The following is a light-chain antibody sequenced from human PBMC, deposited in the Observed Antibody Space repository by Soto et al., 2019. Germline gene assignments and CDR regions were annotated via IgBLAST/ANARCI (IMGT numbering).Light chain of an antibody. Sequence: EIVLTHSPGTLSLSPWERATLSCRASQSVSNNYLAWYQQKPGQAPRLLIYGASNRATGIPDRFSGSGCGTDFTLTISRLEPEDFAVYYCQQYGSSGTFGQGTKV. J-gene: IGKJ1*01. V-gene: IGKV3-20*01. CDR2: GAS. CDR3: QQYGSSGT. CDR1: QSVSNNY.